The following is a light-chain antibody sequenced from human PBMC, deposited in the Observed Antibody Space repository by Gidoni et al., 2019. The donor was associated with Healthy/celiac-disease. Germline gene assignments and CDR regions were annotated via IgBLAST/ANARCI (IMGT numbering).Light chain of an antibody. Sequence: IQMTQSPSSLSASVGDRVTITCRSSQSISSYVNWYQQKPGKAPKLLISAASSLQSGVPSRFSGSGSGTVFTLTISSLQPEDFATYYCQQSYSTPRTFGQGTKVEIK. V-gene: IGKV1-39*01. CDR2: AAS. CDR3: QQSYSTPRT. CDR1: QSISSY. J-gene: IGKJ1*01.